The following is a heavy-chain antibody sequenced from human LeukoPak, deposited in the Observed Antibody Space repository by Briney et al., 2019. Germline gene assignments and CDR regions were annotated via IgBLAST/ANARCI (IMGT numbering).Heavy chain of an antibody. D-gene: IGHD3-10*01. J-gene: IGHJ6*02. Sequence: GGSLRLSCAVSGFTFSGYAMHWVRQAPGKGLEWVAVISYDGSNKYYADSVKGRFTISRDNSKNTLYLQMDSLRAEDTAVYYCARDSARGVNHYYYGMDVWGQGTTVTVSS. CDR2: ISYDGSNK. CDR3: ARDSARGVNHYYYGMDV. CDR1: GFTFSGYA. V-gene: IGHV3-30-3*01.